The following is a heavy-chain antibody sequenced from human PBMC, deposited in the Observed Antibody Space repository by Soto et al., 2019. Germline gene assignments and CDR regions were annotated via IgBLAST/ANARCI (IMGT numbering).Heavy chain of an antibody. CDR1: GFTFSSYA. V-gene: IGHV3-23*01. J-gene: IGHJ1*01. D-gene: IGHD3-3*01. CDR3: AKDFWSGPPEYFQH. CDR2: ISGSGGST. Sequence: HPGGSLRLSCAASGFTFSSYAMSRVRQAPGKGLEWVSAISGSGGSTYYADSVKGRFTISRDNSKNTLYLQMNSLRAEDTAVYYCAKDFWSGPPEYFQHWGQGTLVTRLL.